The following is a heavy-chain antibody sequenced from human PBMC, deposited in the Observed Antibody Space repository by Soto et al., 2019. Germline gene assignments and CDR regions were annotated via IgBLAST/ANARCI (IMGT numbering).Heavy chain of an antibody. J-gene: IGHJ4*02. CDR2: IKEDGSEI. CDR1: GFNVMSYW. D-gene: IGHD3-16*01. V-gene: IGHV3-7*01. CDR3: ARDIGFDYVN. Sequence: GGSLRLSCAVSGFNVMSYWMNWDRQAPGKGLEWVASIKEDGSEIYYLHSVRGRFSISRDSAGNALHLTMNYLSAEDTGVYFCARDIGFDYVNWGQGTLVTVSS.